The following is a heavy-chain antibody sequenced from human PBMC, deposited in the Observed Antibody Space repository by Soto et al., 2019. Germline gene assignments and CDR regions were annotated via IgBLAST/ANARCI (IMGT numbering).Heavy chain of an antibody. CDR3: ARAHSYGSGSSQNYYYYMDV. CDR1: GYTFTSYG. CDR2: ISAYNGNT. V-gene: IGHV1-18*01. J-gene: IGHJ6*03. D-gene: IGHD3-10*01. Sequence: ASVKVSCKASGYTFTSYGISWVRQAPGQGLEWMGWISAYNGNTNYAQKLQGRVTMTTDTSTSIAYMELRSLRSDDTAVYYCARAHSYGSGSSQNYYYYMDVWGKGTTVTVSS.